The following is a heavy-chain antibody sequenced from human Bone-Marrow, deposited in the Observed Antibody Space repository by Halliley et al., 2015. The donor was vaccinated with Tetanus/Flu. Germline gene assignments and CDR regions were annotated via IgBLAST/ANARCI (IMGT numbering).Heavy chain of an antibody. CDR1: GGSVSSGTYF. CDR3: ARDFFGSTGYIDY. CDR2: IYYSGST. Sequence: TLSLTCTVSGGSVSSGTYFWSWIRQPPGKGLEWIGGIYYSGSTNYNPSLKSRLTISLDTSRNQFSLRLSSVTAADTAVYYCARDFFGSTGYIDYWGQGTLVTVSS. D-gene: IGHD3-22*01. V-gene: IGHV4-61*01. J-gene: IGHJ4*02.